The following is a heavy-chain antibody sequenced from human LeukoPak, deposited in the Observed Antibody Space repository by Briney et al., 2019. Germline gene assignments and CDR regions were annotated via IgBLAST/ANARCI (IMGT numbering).Heavy chain of an antibody. CDR1: GDSVSSNSVA. Sequence: SQTLSLTCAISGDSVSSNSVAWDWIRQSPSRSLEWLGRTYYRAKAYNDYAVSVKSRITINPDTSKNQFSLQLNSVTPEDTAVYYCAREERMIPGYFDYWGQGTLVSVSS. D-gene: IGHD1-1*01. V-gene: IGHV6-1*01. CDR2: TYYRAKAYN. J-gene: IGHJ4*02. CDR3: AREERMIPGYFDY.